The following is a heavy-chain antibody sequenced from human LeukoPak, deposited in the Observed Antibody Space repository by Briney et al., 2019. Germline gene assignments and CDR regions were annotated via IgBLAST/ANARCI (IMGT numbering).Heavy chain of an antibody. D-gene: IGHD3-10*01. CDR3: AKSNGYGLIDI. J-gene: IGHJ3*02. CDR1: EFTFSIYE. CDR2: ISSGGTTI. V-gene: IGHV3-48*03. Sequence: ESGGSLRLSCAASEFTFSIYEMNWVRQAPGKGLEWVSYISSGGTTIYYADSVKGRFTISRDNAKNSLYLQMNSLRAEDTAVYYCAKSNGYGLIDIWGQGTMVTVSS.